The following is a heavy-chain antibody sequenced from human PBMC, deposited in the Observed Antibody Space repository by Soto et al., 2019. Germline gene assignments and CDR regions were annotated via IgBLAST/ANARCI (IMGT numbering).Heavy chain of an antibody. D-gene: IGHD3-9*01. V-gene: IGHV3-11*01. Sequence: QVQLVESGGGLVQPGGSLRLSCTASGFTFSDYYMTWIRQAPGKGLESVSYISSSRTRMYYADSVKGRFTISRDNAKNSLYLQLNSLRAEDTAVYYCAREYYDVLTDYYRYYYIDVWGKGITVTVSS. J-gene: IGHJ6*03. CDR3: AREYYDVLTDYYRYYYIDV. CDR2: ISSSRTRM. CDR1: GFTFSDYY.